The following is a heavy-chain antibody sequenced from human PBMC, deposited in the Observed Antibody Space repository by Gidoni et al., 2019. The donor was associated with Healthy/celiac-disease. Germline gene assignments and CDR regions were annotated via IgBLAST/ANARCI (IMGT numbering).Heavy chain of an antibody. J-gene: IGHJ4*02. V-gene: IGHV3-23*01. D-gene: IGHD6-6*01. CDR1: GFTFSSSA. Sequence: EVQLLDSGGGLVQSGGSLRVSCAASGFTFSSSAMSWVRQAPGKGLEWVSSISGSGGSTYYADSVKGRFTISRDNSKNTLYLQMNSLRAEDTAVYDCAKELDLVASVRRPSHWGLGTLVTVSP. CDR2: ISGSGGST. CDR3: AKELDLVASVRRPSH.